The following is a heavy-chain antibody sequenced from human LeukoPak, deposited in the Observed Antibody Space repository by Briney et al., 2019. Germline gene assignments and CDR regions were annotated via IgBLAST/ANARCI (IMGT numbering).Heavy chain of an antibody. J-gene: IGHJ3*02. V-gene: IGHV4-30-2*01. Sequence: SETLSLTCAVSGGSISSGDCSWSWIRQPPGKGLEWIGYICHSGSTYYNPSLESRVTMSVDRSKNQFSLNMKSVTAADTAVYYCARDSGTYVRGAFDIWGQGTVVSVSS. D-gene: IGHD3-10*02. CDR3: ARDSGTYVRGAFDI. CDR2: ICHSGST. CDR1: GGSISSGDCS.